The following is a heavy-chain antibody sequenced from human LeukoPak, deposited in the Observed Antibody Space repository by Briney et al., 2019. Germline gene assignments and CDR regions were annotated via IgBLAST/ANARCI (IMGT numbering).Heavy chain of an antibody. D-gene: IGHD4-17*01. Sequence: GGSLRLSCAASGFTFSSYAMSWVRQAPGKGLEWVSAISGSGGSTYYADSVKGRFTISRDNSKNTLYLQMNSLRAEDLAVYYSAQLSGDHKYYYYYMDVWGKGTTVTVSS. J-gene: IGHJ6*03. CDR2: ISGSGGST. V-gene: IGHV3-23*01. CDR3: AQLSGDHKYYYYYMDV. CDR1: GFTFSSYA.